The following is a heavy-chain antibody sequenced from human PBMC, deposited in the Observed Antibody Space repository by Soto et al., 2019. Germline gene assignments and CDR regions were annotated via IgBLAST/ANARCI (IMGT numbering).Heavy chain of an antibody. J-gene: IGHJ6*02. D-gene: IGHD3-3*01. CDR1: GGSFSGYY. CDR2: INHSGST. Sequence: SETLSLTCAVYGGSFSGYYWTWIRQPPGKGLEWIGEINHSGSTNYNPSLKSRVTISVDTSKNQFSLILSSVTAADTAVYYCARMQLESLSEAYGLDVWGQGTTVTVSS. CDR3: ARMQLESLSEAYGLDV. V-gene: IGHV4-34*01.